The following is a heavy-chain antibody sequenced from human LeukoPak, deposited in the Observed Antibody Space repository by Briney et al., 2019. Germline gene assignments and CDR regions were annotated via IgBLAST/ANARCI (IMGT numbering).Heavy chain of an antibody. Sequence: PGGSLRLSCAASGFTFSSYAMSWVRQAPGKGLKWVSAISGSGGSTYYADSVKGRFTISRDNSKNTLYLQMNSLRAEDTAVYYCAKAKNYSGYLFFDYWGQGTLVTVSS. CDR3: AKAKNYSGYLFFDY. D-gene: IGHD5-12*01. CDR1: GFTFSSYA. CDR2: ISGSGGST. J-gene: IGHJ4*02. V-gene: IGHV3-23*01.